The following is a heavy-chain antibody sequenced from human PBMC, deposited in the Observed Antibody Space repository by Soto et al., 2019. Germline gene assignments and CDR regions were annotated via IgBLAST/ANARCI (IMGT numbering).Heavy chain of an antibody. D-gene: IGHD6-19*01. Sequence: QVQLVESGGGVVQPGRSLRLSCAASGFTFSSYGMHWVRQAPGKGLEWVAVIWYDGSNKYYADSVKGRFTISRDNSKNTLYLQMNSLRAEDTAVYYCARDYNPRIAVAGTFDYWGQGTLVTVSS. CDR3: ARDYNPRIAVAGTFDY. V-gene: IGHV3-33*01. CDR2: IWYDGSNK. J-gene: IGHJ4*02. CDR1: GFTFSSYG.